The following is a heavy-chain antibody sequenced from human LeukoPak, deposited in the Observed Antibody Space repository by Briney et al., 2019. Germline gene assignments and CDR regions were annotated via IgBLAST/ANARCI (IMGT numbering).Heavy chain of an antibody. V-gene: IGHV1-8*01. Sequence: ASVKVSCKASGYTFTSYDINWVRQATGQGLEWMGWINPNSGNTGYAQKFQGRVTMTRNTSISTAYMELSSLRSEDTAVYYCARNLYSYGSFWFDPWGQGTLVTVSS. CDR3: ARNLYSYGSFWFDP. J-gene: IGHJ5*02. D-gene: IGHD5-18*01. CDR1: GYTFTSYD. CDR2: INPNSGNT.